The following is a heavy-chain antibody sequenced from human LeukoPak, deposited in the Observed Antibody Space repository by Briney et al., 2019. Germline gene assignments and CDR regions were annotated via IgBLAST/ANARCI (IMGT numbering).Heavy chain of an antibody. D-gene: IGHD6-6*01. CDR2: IKQDGSVI. J-gene: IGHJ4*02. CDR1: GFTFSNYW. Sequence: PGGSLRLSCAASGFTFSNYWMTWVRQAPGKGLEWVANIKQDGSVIFYVDSVKGRFTISRDNAKNSLYLQMNSLRADDTAVYFCARIGYSSSSLDYWGQGTLVTVSS. V-gene: IGHV3-7*01. CDR3: ARIGYSSSSLDY.